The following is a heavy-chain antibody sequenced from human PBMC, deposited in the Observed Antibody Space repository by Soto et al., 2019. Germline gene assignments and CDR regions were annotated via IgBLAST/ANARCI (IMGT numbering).Heavy chain of an antibody. CDR3: ARVRMTTHYYYYGMDV. D-gene: IGHD4-4*01. V-gene: IGHV1-69*12. CDR1: GGTFSSYA. Sequence: QVQLVQSGAEVKKPGSSVKVSCKASGGTFSSYAISWVRQAPGQGLEWMGGIIPIFGTANYAQKFQGRVTITADESTSTAYMERSSLRSEDTAVYYCARVRMTTHYYYYGMDVWGQGTTVTVSS. CDR2: IIPIFGTA. J-gene: IGHJ6*02.